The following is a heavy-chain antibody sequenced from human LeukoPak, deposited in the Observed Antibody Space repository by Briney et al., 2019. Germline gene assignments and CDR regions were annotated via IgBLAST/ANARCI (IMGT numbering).Heavy chain of an antibody. V-gene: IGHV3-30*04. J-gene: IGHJ4*02. CDR3: ARDKDGYGDYVAY. D-gene: IGHD4-17*01. CDR2: ISYDGSNK. CDR1: GFTFGSYA. Sequence: GGSLRLSCAASGFTFGSYAMHWVRQAPGKGLEWVAVISYDGSNKYYADSVKGRFTISRDNSKNTLYLQMNSLRAEDTAVYYCARDKDGYGDYVAYWGQGTLVTVSS.